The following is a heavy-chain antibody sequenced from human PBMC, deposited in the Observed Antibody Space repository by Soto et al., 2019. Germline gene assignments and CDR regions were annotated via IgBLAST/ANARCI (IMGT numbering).Heavy chain of an antibody. CDR2: ISGSGGST. CDR1: GFTFSSYA. CDR3: AKRQTYSSSYHIDY. J-gene: IGHJ4*02. D-gene: IGHD6-13*01. V-gene: IGHV3-23*01. Sequence: HPGGSLRLSCAASGFTFSSYAMSWVRQAPGKGQEWVSAISGSGGSTYYADSVKGRFTISRDNSKDTLYLQMNSLRAEDTAVYYCAKRQTYSSSYHIDYWGQGTLVTVSS.